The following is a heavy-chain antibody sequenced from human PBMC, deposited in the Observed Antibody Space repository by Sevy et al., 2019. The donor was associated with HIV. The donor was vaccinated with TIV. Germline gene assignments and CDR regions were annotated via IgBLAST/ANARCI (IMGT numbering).Heavy chain of an antibody. V-gene: IGHV3-23*01. CDR1: GFTFSSYA. CDR2: ISGRGDTP. CDR3: AKDRRYGDIGLFDY. J-gene: IGHJ4*02. Sequence: GGSLRLSCGASGFTFSSYAMSWVRQAPGKGLEWVSVISGRGDTPYYADSVKGRFTLSRDNAKNTLYLQMNSLRVEDTAVYYCAKDRRYGDIGLFDYWGQGTLVTVSS. D-gene: IGHD4-17*01.